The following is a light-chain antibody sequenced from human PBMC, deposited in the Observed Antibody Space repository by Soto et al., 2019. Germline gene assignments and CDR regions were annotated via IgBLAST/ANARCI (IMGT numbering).Light chain of an antibody. CDR1: ALTKQY. V-gene: IGLV3-25*03. Sequence: SYELTQPPSVSVSPGQTARITCSGDALTKQYAYWYQQKPGQAPVLVIYKDSERPSGSPERFSGSSSGTTVTLTISGVQAEDEADYYCQSADSSGTYVVFGGGTKLTVL. CDR2: KDS. CDR3: QSADSSGTYVV. J-gene: IGLJ2*01.